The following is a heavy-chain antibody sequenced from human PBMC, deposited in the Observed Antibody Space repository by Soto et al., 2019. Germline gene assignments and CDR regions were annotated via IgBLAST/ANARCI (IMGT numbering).Heavy chain of an antibody. D-gene: IGHD3-22*01. CDR3: ARLDYYDSSGYLGGGVYYFDY. V-gene: IGHV5-51*03. Sequence: DVQLMQSGAEVRKAGESLKISCKTSGYSFTTYWIGWVRQMPGKGLECMGIIYPYDSDTRYSPSFQGQVTISAAKSTSTVSLQWSSLKASDTAMYYCARLDYYDSSGYLGGGVYYFDYWGQGTLATVSS. CDR1: GYSFTTYW. J-gene: IGHJ4*02. CDR2: IYPYDSDT.